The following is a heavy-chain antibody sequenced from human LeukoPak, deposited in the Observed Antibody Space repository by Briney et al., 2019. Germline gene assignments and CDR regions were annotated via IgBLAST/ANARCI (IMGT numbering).Heavy chain of an antibody. CDR1: GFSLSNHW. CDR2: INLDGTDK. D-gene: IGHD2-15*01. CDR3: VRNGGSLDY. J-gene: IGHJ4*02. V-gene: IGHV3-7*01. Sequence: AGGSLRLSCAASGFSLSNHWMSWVRQAPGKGLEWVASINLDGTDKYYVDAGKGRFTISRNNAKNSLLLEMNSLRATDTAVYYCVRNGGSLDYWGQGTLVTVSS.